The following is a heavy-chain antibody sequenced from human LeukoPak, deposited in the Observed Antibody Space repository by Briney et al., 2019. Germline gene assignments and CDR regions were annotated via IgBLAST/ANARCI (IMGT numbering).Heavy chain of an antibody. CDR3: ARDRASLPDFGY. CDR1: GYTFTSYY. V-gene: IGHV1-18*04. Sequence: ASVKLSCKASGYTFTSYYMHWVRQAAGHGLEWMGWISAYNGNTNYAQKLQGRVTMTTDTSTSTAYMELRSLRSDDTAVYYCARDRASLPDFGYWGQGTLVTVSS. CDR2: ISAYNGNT. D-gene: IGHD2-2*01. J-gene: IGHJ4*02.